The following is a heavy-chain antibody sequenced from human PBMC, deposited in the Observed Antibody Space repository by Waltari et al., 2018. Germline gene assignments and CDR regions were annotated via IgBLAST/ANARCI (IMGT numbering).Heavy chain of an antibody. D-gene: IGHD3-3*01. V-gene: IGHV1-18*01. CDR3: ARIVLRFLEWLSVPQNDAFDI. Sequence: QVQLVQSGAAVKKPGASVKVSCKASGYTFTSYGISVVGQAPEPGFVGMGWISAYNGNTNDAQKLQGRVTMTTDTSTSTAYMELRSLRSDDTAVYYCARIVLRFLEWLSVPQNDAFDIWGQGTMVTVSS. J-gene: IGHJ3*02. CDR1: GYTFTSYG. CDR2: ISAYNGNT.